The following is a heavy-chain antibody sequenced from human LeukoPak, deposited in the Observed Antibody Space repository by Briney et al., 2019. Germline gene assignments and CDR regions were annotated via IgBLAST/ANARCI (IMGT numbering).Heavy chain of an antibody. CDR3: ARDGGRDYYGSGSYLNWFDP. V-gene: IGHV3-53*01. D-gene: IGHD3-10*01. J-gene: IGHJ5*02. CDR1: GXTVSNYY. CDR2: IYGGGDT. Sequence: GGSLRLSCAASGXTVSNYYVSWVRQAPGKGLEWVSVIYGGGDTSYADSVKRRFTISRDNSKNTLYLQMNSLRGEDTSVYYCARDGGRDYYGSGSYLNWFDPWGQGTLVTVSS.